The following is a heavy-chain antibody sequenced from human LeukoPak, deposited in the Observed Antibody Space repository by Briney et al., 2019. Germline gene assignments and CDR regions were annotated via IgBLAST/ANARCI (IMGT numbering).Heavy chain of an antibody. J-gene: IGHJ1*01. V-gene: IGHV3-74*01. CDR1: GFTFSTYW. CDR3: ARAPSEIGGYYPEYFRH. D-gene: IGHD3-22*01. Sequence: GGSLRLSCAASGFTFSTYWTHWVRQAPGKGLVWVSRIKSDGSTNYADSVKGRFTISRDNAKNTVSLQMNSLRPEDTGVYYCARAPSEIGGYYPEYFRHWGQGTLVTVSS. CDR2: IKSDGST.